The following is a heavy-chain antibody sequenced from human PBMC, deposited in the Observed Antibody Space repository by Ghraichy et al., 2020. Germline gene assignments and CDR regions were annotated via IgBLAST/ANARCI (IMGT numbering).Heavy chain of an antibody. CDR2: ISSSSSYI. CDR3: ASQGDSSSWYYFDY. Sequence: GGSLRLSCAASGFTFSSYSMNWVRQAPGKGLEWVSSISSSSSYIYYADSVKGRFTISRDKAKNSLYLQMNSLRAEDTAVYYCASQGDSSSWYYFDYWGPGTLVTVSS. V-gene: IGHV3-21*01. J-gene: IGHJ4*02. D-gene: IGHD6-13*01. CDR1: GFTFSSYS.